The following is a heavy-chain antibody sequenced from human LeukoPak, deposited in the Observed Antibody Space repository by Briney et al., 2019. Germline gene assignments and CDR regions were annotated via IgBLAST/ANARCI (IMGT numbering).Heavy chain of an antibody. D-gene: IGHD5-12*01. CDR2: IYYSGST. J-gene: IGHJ4*02. CDR1: GGSISSSSYY. CDR3: ARQVATILRTFDY. V-gene: IGHV4-39*01. Sequence: SETLSPTCTVSGGSISSSSYYWGWIRQPPGKGLEWIGSIYYSGSTYYNPSLKSRVTISVDTSKNQFSLKLSSVTAADTAVYYCARQVATILRTFDYWGQGTLVTVSS.